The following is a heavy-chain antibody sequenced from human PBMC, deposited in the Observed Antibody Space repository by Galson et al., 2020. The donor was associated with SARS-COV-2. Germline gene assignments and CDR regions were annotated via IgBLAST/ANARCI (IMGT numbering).Heavy chain of an antibody. Sequence: ASVKVSCKASGYTFTSYGISWVRQAPGQGLEWMGWISDYNGNTTYAQKLQGRVTMTTDTSTSTAYMELRSLRSDDTAVYYCAREGVNYDYVWGSYRLYYFYYWGQGTLVSVSS. D-gene: IGHD3-16*02. CDR3: AREGVNYDYVWGSYRLYYFYY. CDR2: ISDYNGNT. V-gene: IGHV1-18*01. CDR1: GYTFTSYG. J-gene: IGHJ4*02.